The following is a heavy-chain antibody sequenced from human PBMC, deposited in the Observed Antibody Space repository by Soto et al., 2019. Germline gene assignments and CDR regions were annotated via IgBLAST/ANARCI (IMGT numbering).Heavy chain of an antibody. V-gene: IGHV1-18*01. J-gene: IGHJ4*02. CDR2: ISAYNGNT. CDR3: ARGRCYYDSSGYYSTYPALDY. D-gene: IGHD3-22*01. CDR1: GYTFTSYG. Sequence: QVQLVQSGAEVKKPGASVKVSCKASGYTFTSYGISWVRQAPGQGLEWMGWISAYNGNTNYAQKLQGRVTMTTDTSTSTAYMELRSLRSDDTAVYYCARGRCYYDSSGYYSTYPALDYWGQGTLVTVSS.